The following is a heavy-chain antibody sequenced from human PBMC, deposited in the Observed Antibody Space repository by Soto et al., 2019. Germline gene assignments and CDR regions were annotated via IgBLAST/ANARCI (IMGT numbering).Heavy chain of an antibody. Sequence: EVQLVESGGGLVQPGGSLRLSCVASGFTFSSHWMNWVRQVPGKGLEWVANIKEDGTEINYVDSVKGRFAISRDNDTNSLYLQMNSLRVDDTAVYHCVRSSGWTGDYWGQGILVTVSS. CDR1: GFTFSSHW. V-gene: IGHV3-7*04. CDR2: IKEDGTEI. CDR3: VRSSGWTGDY. D-gene: IGHD3-10*01. J-gene: IGHJ4*02.